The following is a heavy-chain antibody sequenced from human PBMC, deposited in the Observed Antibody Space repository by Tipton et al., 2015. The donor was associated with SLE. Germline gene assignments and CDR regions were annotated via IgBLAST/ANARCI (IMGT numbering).Heavy chain of an antibody. CDR1: GFTFSNYA. CDR2: IWLDASNT. V-gene: IGHV3-33*01. Sequence: RSLRLSCAASGFTFSNYAMHWVRQAPGKGLEWVAVIWLDASNTYYADSVKGRFTISRDNSKNTLYLQMNSLRAEDTAVYYCARDYYYDSRAYYFDYWGQGTLVTVSS. J-gene: IGHJ4*02. D-gene: IGHD3-22*01. CDR3: ARDYYYDSRAYYFDY.